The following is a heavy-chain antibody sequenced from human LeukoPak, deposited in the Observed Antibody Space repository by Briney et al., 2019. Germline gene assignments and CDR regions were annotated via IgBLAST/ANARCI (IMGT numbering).Heavy chain of an antibody. J-gene: IGHJ4*02. Sequence: SETLSLTCAVYGGSFSGYYWSWIRQPPGKGLEWIGEINHSGSTNYNPSLKSRVTISVDTSKNQFSLKLSSVAAADTAVYYCARGRYSYGYDDYWGQGTLVTVS. CDR3: ARGRYSYGYDDY. D-gene: IGHD5-18*01. V-gene: IGHV4-34*01. CDR1: GGSFSGYY. CDR2: INHSGST.